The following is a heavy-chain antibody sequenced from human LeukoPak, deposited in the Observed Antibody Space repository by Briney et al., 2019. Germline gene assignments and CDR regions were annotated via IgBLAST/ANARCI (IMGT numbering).Heavy chain of an antibody. V-gene: IGHV4-38-2*02. CDR2: IYHSGST. CDR3: ARGFVVVVAASA. CDR1: GYSISSGYY. Sequence: SETLSLTCTVSGYSISSGYYWGWIRQPPGKGLEWIGSIYHSGSTYYNPSLKSRVTISVDTSKNQFSLKLSSVTAADTAVYYCARGFVVVVAASAWGQGTLVTVSS. J-gene: IGHJ4*02. D-gene: IGHD2-15*01.